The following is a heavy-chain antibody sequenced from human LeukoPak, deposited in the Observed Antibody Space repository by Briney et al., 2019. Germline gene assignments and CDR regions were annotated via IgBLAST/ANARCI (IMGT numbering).Heavy chain of an antibody. CDR2: FDPEDGET. V-gene: IGHV1-24*01. CDR3: ASYIDSSGYYYVDY. D-gene: IGHD3-22*01. J-gene: IGHJ4*02. CDR1: GYTLTELS. Sequence: ASVKVFCKVSGYTLTELSMHWVRQAPGKGLEWMGGFDPEDGETIYAQKFQGRVTITADKSTSTGYMELSSLRSEDTAVYYCASYIDSSGYYYVDYWGQGTLVTVSS.